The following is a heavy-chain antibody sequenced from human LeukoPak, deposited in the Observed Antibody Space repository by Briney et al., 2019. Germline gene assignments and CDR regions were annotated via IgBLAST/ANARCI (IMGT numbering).Heavy chain of an antibody. D-gene: IGHD3-22*01. CDR3: AKDLTYDYDSTGYYFDY. CDR1: GFTFSSYA. CDR2: ISGSGGST. Sequence: GGSLRLSCAASGFTFSSYAMSWVRQAPGKGLEWVSAISGSGGSTYYADSVKGRFTISRDNSKNTLYLQMNSLRAEDTARYYCAKDLTYDYDSTGYYFDYWGQGTLVTVSS. V-gene: IGHV3-23*01. J-gene: IGHJ4*02.